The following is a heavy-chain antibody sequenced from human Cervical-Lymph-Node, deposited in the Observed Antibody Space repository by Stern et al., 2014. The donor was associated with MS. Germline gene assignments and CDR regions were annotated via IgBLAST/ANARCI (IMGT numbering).Heavy chain of an antibody. D-gene: IGHD2-15*01. CDR1: GLTLRSYG. J-gene: IGHJ6*02. V-gene: IGHV3-30*18. CDR3: AKDRLFCSGGGCYAMDV. Sequence: MQLVESGGGVVQPGRSLRLSCAASGLTLRSYGMHWVRQAPGKGLEWVAVISNDGNEKYYTASVKGRFTISRDNSKNTLYLQMNSLRTEDTAVYYCAKDRLFCSGGGCYAMDVWGQGTTVTVSS. CDR2: ISNDGNEK.